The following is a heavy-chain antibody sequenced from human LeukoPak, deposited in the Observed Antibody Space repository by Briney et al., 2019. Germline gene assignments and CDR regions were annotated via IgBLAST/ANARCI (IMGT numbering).Heavy chain of an antibody. CDR1: GGTFTCSA. V-gene: IGHV1-69*13. D-gene: IGHD3-10*01. Sequence: ASVKVSCKASGGTFTCSAISWVRQAPGQGLEWMGGIIPIFGTANYAQKFQGRVTITADESTSTAYMELSSLRSEDTAVYYCARDRVLGDTIGYYYGMDVWGKGTTVTVSS. CDR2: IIPIFGTA. CDR3: ARDRVLGDTIGYYYGMDV. J-gene: IGHJ6*04.